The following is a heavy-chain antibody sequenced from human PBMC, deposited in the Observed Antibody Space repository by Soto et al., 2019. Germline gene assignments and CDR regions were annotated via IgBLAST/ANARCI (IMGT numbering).Heavy chain of an antibody. CDR1: GGTFSSYA. D-gene: IGHD2-2*01. CDR2: IIPIFGTA. V-gene: IGHV1-69*01. J-gene: IGHJ4*02. Sequence: QVQLVQSGAEVKKPGSSVKVSCKASGGTFSSYAISWVRQAPGQGLEWMGGIIPIFGTANYAQKFQGRVTITADESTSTTYMELSSLRSEDSAVYYCASPRHCSITSCYAVWVYFDYWGQGTLVTASS. CDR3: ASPRHCSITSCYAVWVYFDY.